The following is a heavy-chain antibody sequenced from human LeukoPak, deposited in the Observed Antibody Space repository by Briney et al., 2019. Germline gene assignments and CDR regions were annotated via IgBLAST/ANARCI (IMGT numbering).Heavy chain of an antibody. CDR3: AREIVGYDAFDI. V-gene: IGHV3-30-3*01. J-gene: IGHJ3*02. CDR1: GFTFSSYA. D-gene: IGHD1-1*01. Sequence: GGSLRLSCAASGFTFSSYAMHWVRQAPGKGLEWVAVISYDGSNKYYADSVKGRFTISRDNSKNTLYLQMNNLRVDDTALYYCAREIVGYDAFDIWGQGTMVTVSS. CDR2: ISYDGSNK.